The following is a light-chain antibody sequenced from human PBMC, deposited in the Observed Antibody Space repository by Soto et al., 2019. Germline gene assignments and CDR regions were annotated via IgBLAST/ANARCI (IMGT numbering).Light chain of an antibody. CDR3: QQLNRFPRT. J-gene: IGKJ1*01. V-gene: IGKV1-9*01. Sequence: DIQLTQSPSFLSASVGDRVTITCRASQDISSYLAWYQQRPGKVPRFLTHSASTLQSGVPSRFSATAPGTTSTLTISSLQPEDIATYYCQQLNRFPRTFGQGTKVEV. CDR1: QDISSY. CDR2: SAS.